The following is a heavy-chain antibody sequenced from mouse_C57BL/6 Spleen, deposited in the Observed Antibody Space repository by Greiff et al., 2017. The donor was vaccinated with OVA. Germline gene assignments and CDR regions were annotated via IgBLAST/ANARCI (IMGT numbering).Heavy chain of an antibody. J-gene: IGHJ4*01. D-gene: IGHD4-1*01. V-gene: IGHV8-12*01. Sequence: QVTLKESGPGILQSSQTLSMTCSFSGFSLSTSGMGVSWNRQPSGKGLEGLAHIYWDDDKRYNPFLKSRLTISKDTSRNQVFLKITSVDTADTATYYCARHSWDYAMDYWGQGTSVTVSS. CDR3: ARHSWDYAMDY. CDR1: GFSLSTSGMG. CDR2: IYWDDDK.